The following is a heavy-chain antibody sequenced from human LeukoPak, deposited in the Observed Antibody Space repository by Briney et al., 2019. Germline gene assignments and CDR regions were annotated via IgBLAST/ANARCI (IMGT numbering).Heavy chain of an antibody. V-gene: IGHV1-18*01. J-gene: IGHJ3*02. CDR1: GYTFTGYG. D-gene: IGHD2-2*01. CDR3: AREDIVVRAFDI. CDR2: ISAYNGNT. Sequence: ASVKVSCKASGYTFTGYGISWVRQAPGQGLEWMGWISAYNGNTNYAQKLQGRVTMTTDTSTSTAYMELRSLRSDDTAVYYCAREDIVVRAFDIWGQGTMVTVSS.